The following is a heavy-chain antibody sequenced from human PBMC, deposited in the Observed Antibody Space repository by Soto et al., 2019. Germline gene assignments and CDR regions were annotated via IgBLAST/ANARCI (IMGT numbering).Heavy chain of an antibody. V-gene: IGHV4-59*01. D-gene: IGHD6-13*01. CDR1: GGSISSYY. Sequence: PSETLSLTCTVSGGSISSYYWSWIRQPPGKGLEWIGYIYYSGSTNYNPSLKSRVTISVDTSKNQFSLKLSSVTAADTAVYYCARSRAVGIPTAAGTEYNYYYYMDVWGKGTTVTVSS. J-gene: IGHJ6*03. CDR3: ARSRAVGIPTAAGTEYNYYYYMDV. CDR2: IYYSGST.